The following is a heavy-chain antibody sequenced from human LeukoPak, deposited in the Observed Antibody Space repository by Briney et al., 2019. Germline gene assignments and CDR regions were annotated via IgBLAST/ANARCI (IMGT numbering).Heavy chain of an antibody. CDR2: IIPIFGTA. J-gene: IGHJ1*01. D-gene: IGHD6-13*01. Sequence: ASVKVSCKASGGTFSSYAISWVRQAPGQGLEWMGGIIPIFGTANYAQKFQGRVTITADESTSTAYMELSSLRSEDTAVYYCAREASAYSSSWYDPPTEYFQHWGQGTLVTVSS. CDR3: AREASAYSSSWYDPPTEYFQH. CDR1: GGTFSSYA. V-gene: IGHV1-69*13.